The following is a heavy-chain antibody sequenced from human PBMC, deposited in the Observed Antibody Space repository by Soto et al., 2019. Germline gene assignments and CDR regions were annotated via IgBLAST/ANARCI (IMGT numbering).Heavy chain of an antibody. CDR1: GGTFSSYT. CDR3: GTRHFDWFIGMDV. CDR2: IIPILGIA. V-gene: IGHV1-69*02. J-gene: IGHJ6*02. Sequence: SVKVSCKASGGTFSSYTISWVRQAPGQGLEWMGRIIPILGIANYAQKFQGRVTITADKSTSTAYMELSSLRSEDTAVYYCGTRHFDWFIGMDVWGQGTTVTVSS. D-gene: IGHD3-9*01.